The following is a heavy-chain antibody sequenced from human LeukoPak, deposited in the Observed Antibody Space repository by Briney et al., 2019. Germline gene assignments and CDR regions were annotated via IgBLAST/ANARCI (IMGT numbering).Heavy chain of an antibody. CDR2: ISYDGSNK. D-gene: IGHD5-18*01. Sequence: GGSLRLSCAASEFTFSSYAMHWVRQAPGKGLEWVAVISYDGSNKYYADSVKGRFTISRDNSENTLYLQMNSLRAEDTAVYYCARVRGYSGSYFDYWGQGTLVTVSS. CDR3: ARVRGYSGSYFDY. CDR1: EFTFSSYA. J-gene: IGHJ4*02. V-gene: IGHV3-30*04.